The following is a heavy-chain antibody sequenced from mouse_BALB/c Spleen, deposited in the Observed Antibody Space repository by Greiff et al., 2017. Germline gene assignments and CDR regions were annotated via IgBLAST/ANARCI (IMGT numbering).Heavy chain of an antibody. D-gene: IGHD1-1*01. CDR1: GYSITSDYA. V-gene: IGHV3-2*02. CDR2: ISYSGST. Sequence: VQLKESGPGLVKPSQSLSLTCTVTGYSITSDYAWNWIRQFPGNKLEWMGYISYSGSTSYNPSLKSRISITRDTSKNQFFLQLNSVTTEDTATYYCARDYYGSSPYYAMDYWGQGTSVTVSS. CDR3: ARDYYGSSPYYAMDY. J-gene: IGHJ4*01.